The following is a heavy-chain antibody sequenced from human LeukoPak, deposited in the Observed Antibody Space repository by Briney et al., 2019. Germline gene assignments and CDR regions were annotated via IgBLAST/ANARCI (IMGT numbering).Heavy chain of an antibody. Sequence: PGRSLRLSCAASGFNFYDYAMHWIRQAPGKGLEWVSGISWNSDSIAYADSVKGRFTMSRDNAKNSLYLQMNGLRPEDTAWYYGAKEPSGKYYFDDWGQGTLVTVSS. D-gene: IGHD1-26*01. CDR3: AKEPSGKYYFDD. CDR2: ISWNSDSI. V-gene: IGHV3-9*01. CDR1: GFNFYDYA. J-gene: IGHJ4*02.